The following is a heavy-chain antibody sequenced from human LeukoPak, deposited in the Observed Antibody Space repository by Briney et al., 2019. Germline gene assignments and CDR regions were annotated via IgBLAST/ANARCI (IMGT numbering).Heavy chain of an antibody. CDR2: IKQDGSEK. CDR1: GFTFSSFW. D-gene: IGHD4/OR15-4a*01. J-gene: IGHJ4*02. V-gene: IGHV3-7*01. CDR3: ARDGSAVLQSESLDY. Sequence: GGSLRLSCAASGFTFSSFWMSWVRQAPGKGLEWVANIKQDGSEKYYVDSVKGRFTISRDNAKNSLYLQMNSLRVEDTAVYYCARDGSAVLQSESLDYWGQGTLVTVSS.